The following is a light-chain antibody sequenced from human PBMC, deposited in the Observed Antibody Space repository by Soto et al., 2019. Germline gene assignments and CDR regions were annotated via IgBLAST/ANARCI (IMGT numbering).Light chain of an antibody. J-gene: IGKJ4*01. CDR1: QSVSSN. V-gene: IGKV3-15*01. CDR3: QQYNNWPPLT. Sequence: EIVMTQSPATLSVSPGERATLSCRASQSVSSNLAWYQQKPGQAPRLLIYGASTRATGIPARFSGSGSGTEFTLTISSLQCEDFAVYYWQQYNNWPPLTVGGGTKVEIK. CDR2: GAS.